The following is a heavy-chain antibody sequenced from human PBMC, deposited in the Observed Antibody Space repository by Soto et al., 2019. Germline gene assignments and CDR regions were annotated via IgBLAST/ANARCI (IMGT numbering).Heavy chain of an antibody. CDR2: IIPIFGTA. J-gene: IGHJ6*02. D-gene: IGHD5-18*01. CDR3: ARGNMAEDAAMVNYYYYYGMDV. CDR1: GGTFSSYA. V-gene: IGHV1-69*13. Sequence: VASVKVSCKASGGTFSSYAISWVRQAPGQGLEWMGGIIPIFGTANYAQKFQGRVTITADESTSTAYMELSSLRSEDTAVYYCARGNMAEDAAMVNYYYYYGMDVWGQGTTVTVSS.